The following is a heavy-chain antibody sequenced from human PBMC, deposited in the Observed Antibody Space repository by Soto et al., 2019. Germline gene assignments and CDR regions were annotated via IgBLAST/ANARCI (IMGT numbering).Heavy chain of an antibody. J-gene: IGHJ6*02. Sequence: QVQLVQSGAEVKKPGSSVKVSCKASGGTFSSYAISWVRQAPGQGLEWMGGIIPIFGTANYAQKFQGRVTITADESTSTADRERSSLRTEDTAVYYCVSTERGSQPINYYYYGMDVWGQGTTVTVSS. V-gene: IGHV1-69*01. CDR3: VSTERGSQPINYYYYGMDV. CDR2: IIPIFGTA. CDR1: GGTFSSYA. D-gene: IGHD2-15*01.